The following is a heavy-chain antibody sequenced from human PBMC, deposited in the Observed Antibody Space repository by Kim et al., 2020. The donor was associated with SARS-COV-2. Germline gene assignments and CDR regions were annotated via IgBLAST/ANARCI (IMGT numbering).Heavy chain of an antibody. V-gene: IGHV4-39*07. CDR3: ARGGYWGSSGYYYYYGMDV. CDR2: IYYSGST. CDR1: GGSISSSSYY. D-gene: IGHD6-6*01. Sequence: SETLSLTCTVSGGSISSSSYYWGWIRQPPGKGLEWIGSIYYSGSTYYNPSLKSRVTISEDTSKNQFSLKLSPVTAADTAVYYCARGGYWGSSGYYYYYGMDVWGQGTTVTVSS. J-gene: IGHJ6*02.